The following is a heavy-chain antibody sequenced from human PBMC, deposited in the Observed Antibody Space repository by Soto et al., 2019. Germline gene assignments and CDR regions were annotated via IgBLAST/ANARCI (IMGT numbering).Heavy chain of an antibody. J-gene: IGHJ5*02. CDR3: ARLLWSRGDWFDP. D-gene: IGHD3-10*01. Sequence: QVQLQESGRGLVKPSETLSLTCTVSRGSISSYYWSWIRQPPGKGLEWIGYIYYSGSTNYNPSLKSRVTISVDTSKNQCSLKLSSVTAAATAVYYCARLLWSRGDWFDPWGQGTLVSVSS. V-gene: IGHV4-59*08. CDR1: RGSISSYY. CDR2: IYYSGST.